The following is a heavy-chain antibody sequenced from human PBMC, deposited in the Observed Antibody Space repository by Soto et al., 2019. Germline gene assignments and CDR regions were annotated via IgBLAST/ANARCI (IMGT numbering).Heavy chain of an antibody. Sequence: QITLKESGPTLVKPTQTLTLTCNFSGLSLTTDGVGVGWVRQPPGGALEWLSLIYWDDDERYSPSLKIRLTITKDPYKNHVDLIMTNMDPVDKATYYCAHSRNLITEDAQVGDFDYWGQGILVTVSS. CDR2: IYWDDDE. V-gene: IGHV2-5*02. CDR3: AHSRNLITEDAQVGDFDY. CDR1: GLSLTTDGVG. D-gene: IGHD3-10*01. J-gene: IGHJ4*02.